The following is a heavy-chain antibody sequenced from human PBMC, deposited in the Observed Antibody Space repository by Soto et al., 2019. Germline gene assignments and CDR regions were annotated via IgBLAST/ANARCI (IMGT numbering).Heavy chain of an antibody. CDR1: GYTFTSYY. V-gene: IGHV1-46*01. CDR3: ARDRRGYYDFWSGPPSGMDV. Sequence: GASVKVSCKASGYTFTSYYMHWVRQAPGQGLEWMGIINPSGGSTSYAQKFQGRVTMTRDTSTSTVYMELSSLRSEDTAVYYCARDRRGYYDFWSGPPSGMDVWGQGTTVTVSS. J-gene: IGHJ6*02. CDR2: INPSGGST. D-gene: IGHD3-3*01.